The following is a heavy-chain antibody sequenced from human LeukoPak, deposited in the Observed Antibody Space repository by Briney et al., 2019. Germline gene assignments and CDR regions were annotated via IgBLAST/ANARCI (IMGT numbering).Heavy chain of an antibody. Sequence: SETLSLTCTVSVGSIRSYYWSWTRQPAGKGLEWIGRIYSSGDTNYNPSLKSRVTISVDTSKNQFSLKLSSVTAADTAVYYCARGNGYSGYDYGDPFDYWGQGTLVTVSS. CDR1: VGSIRSYY. V-gene: IGHV4-4*07. J-gene: IGHJ4*02. CDR2: IYSSGDT. CDR3: ARGNGYSGYDYGDPFDY. D-gene: IGHD5-12*01.